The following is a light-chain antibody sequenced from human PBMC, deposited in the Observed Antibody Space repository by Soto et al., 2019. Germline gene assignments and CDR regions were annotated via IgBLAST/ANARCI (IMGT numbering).Light chain of an antibody. CDR3: QTWGNGLLV. CDR1: SGHSSYA. V-gene: IGLV4-69*01. CDR2: LNSDGSH. Sequence: QPVLTQSPSASASLGASVKLTCTLSSGHSSYAIAWHQQQPEKGPRYLMKLNSDGSHSKGDGIPDRFSGSSSGAERYLTISSLQSEDEADYYCQTWGNGLLVFGGGTELTVL. J-gene: IGLJ3*02.